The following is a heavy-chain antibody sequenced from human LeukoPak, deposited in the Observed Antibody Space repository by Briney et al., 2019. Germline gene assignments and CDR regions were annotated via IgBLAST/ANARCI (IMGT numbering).Heavy chain of an antibody. V-gene: IGHV3-23*01. Sequence: GGTLRLTCAASGFTFSNYGMNWVRQAPGKGWEWVSVISGSGGSTYYADSVKGRFTISRDNSKNTLNLQMNSLRAEDTAVYYCAKDGGSYPSALWGQGTLVTVSS. CDR3: AKDGGSYPSAL. CDR1: GFTFSNYG. CDR2: ISGSGGST. D-gene: IGHD1-26*01. J-gene: IGHJ4*02.